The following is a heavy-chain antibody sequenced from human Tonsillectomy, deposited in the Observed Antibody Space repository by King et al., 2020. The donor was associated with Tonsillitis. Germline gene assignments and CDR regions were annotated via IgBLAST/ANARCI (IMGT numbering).Heavy chain of an antibody. V-gene: IGHV6-1*01. CDR1: GDSVSSNSAA. D-gene: IGHD3-22*01. J-gene: IGHJ3*02. CDR2: TYYRSKWYN. Sequence: VKLQQSGPGLVKPSQTLSLTCAISGDSVSSNSAAWNWIRQSPSRGLEWLGRTYYRSKWYNDYAVSVKSRITINPDTSKNQFSLQLNSVTPEDTAVYYCARVTPYYYDSSGTDAFDIWGQGTMVTVSS. CDR3: ARVTPYYYDSSGTDAFDI.